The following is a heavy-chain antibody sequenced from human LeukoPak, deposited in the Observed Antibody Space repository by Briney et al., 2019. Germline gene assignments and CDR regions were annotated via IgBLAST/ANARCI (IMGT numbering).Heavy chain of an antibody. Sequence: PGGSLRLSCAASGFTFSDYYMSWIRQAPGKGLQWVSYISGSGSTIYYADSVKGRFTISRDNAKNSLHLQMNSLRAEDTAVYYCARVGIRDAFDIWGQGTMVTVSS. CDR3: ARVGIRDAFDI. D-gene: IGHD3-10*01. CDR1: GFTFSDYY. V-gene: IGHV3-11*04. CDR2: ISGSGSTI. J-gene: IGHJ3*02.